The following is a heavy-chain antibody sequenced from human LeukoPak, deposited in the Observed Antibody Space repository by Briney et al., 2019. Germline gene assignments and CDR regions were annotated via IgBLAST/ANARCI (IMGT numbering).Heavy chain of an antibody. CDR2: IWYDGSNK. Sequence: GGSLRLSCAASGFTFSSYGMHWVRQAPGKGLEWVAVIWYDGSNKYYADSVKGRFTISRDNSKNTLYLQMNSLRAEDTAVYYCARDVRTEYCSGGSCSNAFDIWGQGTMVTVST. J-gene: IGHJ3*02. V-gene: IGHV3-33*01. D-gene: IGHD2-15*01. CDR3: ARDVRTEYCSGGSCSNAFDI. CDR1: GFTFSSYG.